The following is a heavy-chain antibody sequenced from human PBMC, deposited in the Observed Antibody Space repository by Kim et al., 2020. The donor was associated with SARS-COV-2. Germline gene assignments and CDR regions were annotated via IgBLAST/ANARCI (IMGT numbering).Heavy chain of an antibody. CDR3: AREDCSGGSCYPDS. Sequence: NPSLKSRVTISVDTSKNQFSLKLSSLTAADTAVYYCAREDCSGGSCYPDSWGQGTLVTVSS. D-gene: IGHD2-15*01. J-gene: IGHJ4*02. V-gene: IGHV4-34*01.